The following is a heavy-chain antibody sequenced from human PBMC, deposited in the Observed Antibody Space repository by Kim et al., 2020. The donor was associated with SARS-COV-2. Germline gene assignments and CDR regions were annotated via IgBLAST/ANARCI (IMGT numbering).Heavy chain of an antibody. Sequence: ASVKVSCKVSGYTLTELSMHWVRQAPGKGLEWMGGFDPEDGETIYAQKFQGRVTMTQDTSTDTAYMELSSLRSEDTAVYYFATDRGSYQGWFDPWGQGTLVTVSS. CDR3: ATDRGSYQGWFDP. CDR2: FDPEDGET. CDR1: GYTLTELS. D-gene: IGHD1-26*01. J-gene: IGHJ5*02. V-gene: IGHV1-24*01.